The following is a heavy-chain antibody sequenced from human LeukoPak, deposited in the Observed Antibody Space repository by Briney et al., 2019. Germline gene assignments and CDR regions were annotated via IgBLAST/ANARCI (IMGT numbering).Heavy chain of an antibody. V-gene: IGHV4-31*03. Sequence: SQTLSLTCTVSGGSISSGGYYWSWIRQHPGKGLEWIGYIYYSGSTYYNPSLKSRVTISVDTSKNQFSLKLSSVTAADTAVYYCARSSRELLDYWGQGTLVTVSS. CDR2: IYYSGST. J-gene: IGHJ4*02. CDR3: ARSSRELLDY. CDR1: GGSISSGGYY. D-gene: IGHD3-10*01.